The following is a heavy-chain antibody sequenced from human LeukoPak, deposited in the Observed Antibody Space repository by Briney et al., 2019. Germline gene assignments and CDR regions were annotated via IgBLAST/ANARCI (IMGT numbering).Heavy chain of an antibody. Sequence: ASVKVSCKASGYTFTSYGISWVRQAPGQGLERMGWISAYNGNTDYAQKLQGRVTMTTDTSTSTAYMELRSLGSDDTAVYYCARGSEVVITLAGDNWFDPWGQGTLVTVSS. CDR1: GYTFTSYG. V-gene: IGHV1-18*01. CDR2: ISAYNGNT. CDR3: ARGSEVVITLAGDNWFDP. J-gene: IGHJ5*02. D-gene: IGHD3-22*01.